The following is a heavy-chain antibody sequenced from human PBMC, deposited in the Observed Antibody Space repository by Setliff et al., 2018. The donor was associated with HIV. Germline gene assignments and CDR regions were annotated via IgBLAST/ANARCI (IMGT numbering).Heavy chain of an antibody. CDR2: ITSSSTYI. D-gene: IGHD1-1*01. Sequence: GGSLRLSCAASGFIFSSYSMNWVRQAPGKGLEWVSSITSSSTYIYYADSVKGRFTISRDNAKDSLYLEMDSLRVDDTAIYYCARQRDRGFRTMDSFDIWGRGTVVTVSS. CDR1: GFIFSSYS. J-gene: IGHJ3*02. CDR3: ARQRDRGFRTMDSFDI. V-gene: IGHV3-21*04.